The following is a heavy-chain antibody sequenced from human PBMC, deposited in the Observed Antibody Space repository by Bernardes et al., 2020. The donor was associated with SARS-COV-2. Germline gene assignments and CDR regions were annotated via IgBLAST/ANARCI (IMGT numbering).Heavy chain of an antibody. CDR1: GFTFSSYA. V-gene: IGHV3-23*01. J-gene: IGHJ3*02. D-gene: IGHD1-1*01. Sequence: GGSLRLSCAASGFTFSSYAMSWVRQAPGKGLEWVSAISCSGGSTYYADSVKGRFTISRDNSKNTLYLQMNSLRAEDTAVYYCAKTKNGGSEAFDIWGQGTMVTVSS. CDR2: ISCSGGST. CDR3: AKTKNGGSEAFDI.